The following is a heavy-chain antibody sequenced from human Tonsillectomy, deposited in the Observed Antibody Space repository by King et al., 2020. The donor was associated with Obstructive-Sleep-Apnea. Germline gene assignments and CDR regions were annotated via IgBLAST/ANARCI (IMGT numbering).Heavy chain of an antibody. D-gene: IGHD3-10*01. V-gene: IGHV1-18*01. CDR1: GYTFTNYG. Sequence: VQLVESGAEVKKPGASVKVSCKASGYTFTNYGVTWVRQAPGQGLEWMGWISAYNGNTNYAQKFQRRVTMTTDTSTSTAYMELRSLRSDDTAVYYCARDRTHGSGTHRYWGQGTLVTVSS. J-gene: IGHJ4*02. CDR3: ARDRTHGSGTHRY. CDR2: ISAYNGNT.